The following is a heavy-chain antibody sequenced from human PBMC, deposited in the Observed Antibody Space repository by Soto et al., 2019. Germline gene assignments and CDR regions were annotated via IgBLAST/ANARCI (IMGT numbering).Heavy chain of an antibody. D-gene: IGHD3-22*01. CDR1: VFTFSSYA. CDR2: ISGSGGST. V-gene: IGHV3-23*01. Sequence: XGSLRLSCASSVFTFSSYAMSWVRHAPGKWLEWVSAISGSGGSTYYADSVKGRFTISRDNSKNTLYLQMNSLRAEDTAVYYCAKDPRYYDSSGYYRPDGMDVWGQGTTVTVSS. CDR3: AKDPRYYDSSGYYRPDGMDV. J-gene: IGHJ6*01.